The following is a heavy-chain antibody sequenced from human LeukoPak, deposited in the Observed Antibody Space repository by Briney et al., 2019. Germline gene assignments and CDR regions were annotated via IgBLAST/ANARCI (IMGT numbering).Heavy chain of an antibody. CDR2: INHSGST. CDR1: GGSFSGYY. V-gene: IGHV4-34*01. D-gene: IGHD3-22*01. CDR3: AREIYYDSSAYDY. Sequence: SETLSLTCAVYGGSFSGYYWSWIRQPPGKGLEWIGEINHSGSTNYNPSLKSRVTISVDTSKNQFSLKLSSLTAADTAIYYCAREIYYDSSAYDYWGQGTLVTVSS. J-gene: IGHJ4*02.